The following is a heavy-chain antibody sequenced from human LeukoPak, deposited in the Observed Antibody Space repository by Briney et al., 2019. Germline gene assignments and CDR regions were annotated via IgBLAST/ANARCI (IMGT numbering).Heavy chain of an antibody. D-gene: IGHD3-10*02. V-gene: IGHV5-51*01. CDR1: GYSFTTYW. Sequence: GESLKISCKGSGYSFTTYWIGWVRQLPGKGLEWMGTIYPGDSDTRYSPSFQGQVTISADKSISTAYLQWNSLKASDTAIYYCARYGRGVGASRDWFDPWGQGTLVTVSS. J-gene: IGHJ5*02. CDR3: ARYGRGVGASRDWFDP. CDR2: IYPGDSDT.